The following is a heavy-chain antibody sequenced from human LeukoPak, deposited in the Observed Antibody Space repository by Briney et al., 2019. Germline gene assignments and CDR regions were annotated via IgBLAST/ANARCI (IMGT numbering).Heavy chain of an antibody. D-gene: IGHD1-26*01. V-gene: IGHV4-59*08. Sequence: SETLSLNCTVSGGSISSYYWSWIRQPPGKGLEWIGYIYYSGSTNYNPSLKSRVTISVDTSKNQFSLKLSSVTAADTAVYYCASHSGSYSAELDYWGQGTLVTVSS. CDR3: ASHSGSYSAELDY. J-gene: IGHJ4*02. CDR1: GGSISSYY. CDR2: IYYSGST.